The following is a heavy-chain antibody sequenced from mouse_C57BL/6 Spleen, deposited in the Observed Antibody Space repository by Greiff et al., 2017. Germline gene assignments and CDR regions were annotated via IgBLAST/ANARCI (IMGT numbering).Heavy chain of an antibody. D-gene: IGHD3-1*01. Sequence: QVQLKQPGAELVKPGASVKLSCKASGYTFTSYWMHWVKQRPGRGLEWIGRIDTNSGGTKYNEKFKSKATLTVDKPSSTAYMQLSSLTSEDSAAYYCASGLVYYLDYWGQGTTLTVSS. V-gene: IGHV1-72*01. CDR3: ASGLVYYLDY. CDR1: GYTFTSYW. CDR2: IDTNSGGT. J-gene: IGHJ2*01.